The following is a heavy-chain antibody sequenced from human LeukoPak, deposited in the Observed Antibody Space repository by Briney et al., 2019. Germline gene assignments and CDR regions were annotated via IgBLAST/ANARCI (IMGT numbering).Heavy chain of an antibody. CDR2: INSGSTYT. J-gene: IGHJ4*02. CDR1: GFTFSSYM. V-gene: IGHV3-21*01. D-gene: IGHD1-1*01. CDR3: ARSLTTLTYEGY. Sequence: PGGSLRLSCAASGFTFSSYMMNWVRQAPGKGLEWVSAINSGSTYTYYTESVKGRFTVSRDNAKNSLFLQMNSLRAEDTAIYYCARSLTTLTYEGYWGQGTLVTVSS.